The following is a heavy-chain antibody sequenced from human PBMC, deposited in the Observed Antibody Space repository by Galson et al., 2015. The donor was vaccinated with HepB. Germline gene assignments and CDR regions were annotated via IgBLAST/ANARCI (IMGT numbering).Heavy chain of an antibody. CDR2: IDWDDDK. J-gene: IGHJ3*02. Sequence: PALVKPTQTLTLTCTFSGFSLSTSGMCVSWIRQPPGKAPEWLARIDWDDDKYYSTSLKTRLTISKDTSKNQVVLTMTNMDPVDTATYYCARRTDSSGYYFGGAFDIWGQGTMVTVSS. D-gene: IGHD3-22*01. V-gene: IGHV2-70*11. CDR1: GFSLSTSGMC. CDR3: ARRTDSSGYYFGGAFDI.